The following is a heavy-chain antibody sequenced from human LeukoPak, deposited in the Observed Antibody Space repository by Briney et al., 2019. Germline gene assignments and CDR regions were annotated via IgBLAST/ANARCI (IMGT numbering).Heavy chain of an antibody. J-gene: IGHJ3*02. Sequence: GGSLRLSCAASGFTVSSNYMSWVRQAPGKGLEWVSVIYSGGSTYYADSVKGRFTISRDNSKNTLYLQMNSLRAEDTAVYYCARTLARASSSGSYYGAFDIWGQGTMVTVSS. V-gene: IGHV3-53*01. CDR2: IYSGGST. D-gene: IGHD1-26*01. CDR1: GFTVSSNY. CDR3: ARTLARASSSGSYYGAFDI.